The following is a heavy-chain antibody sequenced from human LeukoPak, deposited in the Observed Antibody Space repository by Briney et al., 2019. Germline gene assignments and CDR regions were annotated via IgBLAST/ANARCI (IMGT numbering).Heavy chain of an antibody. J-gene: IGHJ4*02. Sequence: GRSLRLSCAASGLTFSSYAMHWVRQAPGKGLEWVAVISYDGSNKYYADSVKGRFTISRDNSKNTLYLQMNSLRAEDTAVYYCARDPVPVVVAYYFDYWGQGTLVTVSS. D-gene: IGHD2-15*01. CDR2: ISYDGSNK. CDR1: GLTFSSYA. V-gene: IGHV3-30*04. CDR3: ARDPVPVVVAYYFDY.